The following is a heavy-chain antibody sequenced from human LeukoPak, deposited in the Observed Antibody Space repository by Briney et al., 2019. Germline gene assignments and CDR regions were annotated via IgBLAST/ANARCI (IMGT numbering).Heavy chain of an antibody. CDR2: ISAYSGNK. V-gene: IGHV1-18*01. CDR3: ARDVGSGDGHNLDS. Sequence: GASVTVSCKGAGYTFTSYGFSWVRQAPGQGLEWIGWISAYSGNKKYGQRFQDRLTMTTDASTSTSYMELRSLGSDDTAVYYCARDVGSGDGHNLDSWGHGTLVIVSS. D-gene: IGHD5-24*01. CDR1: GYTFTSYG. J-gene: IGHJ5*01.